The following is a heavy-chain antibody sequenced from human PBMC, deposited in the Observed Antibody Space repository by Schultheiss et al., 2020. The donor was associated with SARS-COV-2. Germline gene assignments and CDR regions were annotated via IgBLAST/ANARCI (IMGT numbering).Heavy chain of an antibody. CDR3: ARGPYSSSSSWFDP. CDR1: GGTFSSYA. D-gene: IGHD6-6*01. CDR2: IIPIFGTA. Sequence: SVKVSCKASGGTFSSYAISWVRQAPGQGLEWMGGIIPIFGTANYAQKFQGRVTITADESTSTAYMELSRLRSDDTAVYYCARGPYSSSSSWFDPWGQGTLVTVSS. J-gene: IGHJ5*02. V-gene: IGHV1-69*13.